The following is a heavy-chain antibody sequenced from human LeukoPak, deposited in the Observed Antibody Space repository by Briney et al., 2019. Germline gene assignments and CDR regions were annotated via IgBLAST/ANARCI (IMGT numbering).Heavy chain of an antibody. CDR2: ICASGDTT. CDR3: ASRPRSTVVAPWDY. D-gene: IGHD3-22*01. J-gene: IGHJ4*02. V-gene: IGHV3-23*01. Sequence: GGSLRLSCAASGFTFSAYAMAWVRRAPGKGLEWVSGICASGDTTYYGDSVKGRFISSKDYSKNTLYLQMNGLRAEDTALYYCASRPRSTVVAPWDYWGQGPLVTVSS. CDR1: GFTFSAYA.